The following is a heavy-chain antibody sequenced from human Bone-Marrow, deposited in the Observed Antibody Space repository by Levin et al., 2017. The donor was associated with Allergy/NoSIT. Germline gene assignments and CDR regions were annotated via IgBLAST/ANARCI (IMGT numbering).Heavy chain of an antibody. CDR3: AKDPMWDRYNFDMDV. V-gene: IGHV3-23*01. D-gene: IGHD1-26*01. Sequence: GGSLRLSCTTSGFTFNKYGLTWVRQAPGKGLEWVASIGGSGIDSNYADSVRGRFTITRDTNMIFLQMHSLRVEDTAIYYCAKDPMWDRYNFDMDVWGQGTSVIGSS. CDR1: GFTFNKYG. CDR2: IGGSGIDS. J-gene: IGHJ6*02.